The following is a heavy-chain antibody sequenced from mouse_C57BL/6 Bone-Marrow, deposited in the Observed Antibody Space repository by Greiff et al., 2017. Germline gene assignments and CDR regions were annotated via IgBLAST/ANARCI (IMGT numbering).Heavy chain of an antibody. CDR1: GYTFTDYY. CDR2: INPNNGGT. Sequence: VQLQQSGPELVKPGASVKISCKASGYTFTDYYMNWVKQSHGKSLEWIGDINPNNGGTSYNQKFKGKATLTVDKSSSTAYMELRSLTSEDSAVYYCTRGEVYYYGSSYWYAMDYWGQGTSVTVSA. J-gene: IGHJ4*01. CDR3: TRGEVYYYGSSYWYAMDY. V-gene: IGHV1-26*01. D-gene: IGHD1-1*01.